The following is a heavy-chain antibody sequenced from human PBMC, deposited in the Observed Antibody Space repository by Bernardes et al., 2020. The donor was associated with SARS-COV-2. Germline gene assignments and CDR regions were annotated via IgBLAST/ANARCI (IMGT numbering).Heavy chain of an antibody. D-gene: IGHD3-3*02. J-gene: IGHJ5*02. CDR3: ARSFVSGFDP. Sequence: SETLSLTCAVYGGCFSGYYWSWIRQPPGKGLEWIGEINHSGSTNYNPSLKSRVTISVDTSKNQFSLKLSSVTAADTAVYYCARSFVSGFDPWGQGTLVTVSS. CDR1: GGCFSGYY. V-gene: IGHV4-34*01. CDR2: INHSGST.